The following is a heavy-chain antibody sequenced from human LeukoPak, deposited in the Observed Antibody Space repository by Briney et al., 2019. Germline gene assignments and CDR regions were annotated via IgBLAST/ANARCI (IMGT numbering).Heavy chain of an antibody. V-gene: IGHV4-39*01. Sequence: SETLSLTCTVSGGSISSSSYYWGWIRQPPGKGLEWIGSIYYSGSTYYNPSLKSRVTISVDTSKNQFSLKLSLWTAANTAVYYCAKNLAFGGYTTIFDYGGEGPLATASS. CDR1: GGSISSSSYY. D-gene: IGHD3-22*01. CDR3: AKNLAFGGYTTIFDY. CDR2: IYYSGST. J-gene: IGHJ4*02.